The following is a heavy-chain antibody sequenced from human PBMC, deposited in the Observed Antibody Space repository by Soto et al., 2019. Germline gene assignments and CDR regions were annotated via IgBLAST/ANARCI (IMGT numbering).Heavy chain of an antibody. Sequence: ASVNVSCKASGYTFTSYGISWVRQAPGQGLEWMGWISAYNGNTNYAQKLQGRVTMTTDTSTSTAYMELRSLRSDDTAVYYCARGPYYDSSGYYYDFGYWGQGTLVTVSS. V-gene: IGHV1-18*01. CDR3: ARGPYYDSSGYYYDFGY. CDR2: ISAYNGNT. CDR1: GYTFTSYG. J-gene: IGHJ4*02. D-gene: IGHD3-22*01.